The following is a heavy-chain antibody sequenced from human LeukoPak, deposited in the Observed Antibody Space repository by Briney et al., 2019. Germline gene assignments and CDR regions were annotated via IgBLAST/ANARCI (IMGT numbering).Heavy chain of an antibody. Sequence: SETLSLTCAVYGGSFSGYYWSWIRQPPGKGLEWIGEINHSGSTNYNPSLKSRVTISVDTSKNQFSLRLNSVTAADTAVYYCARFSQYYDSPTHYLDYWGQGILVTVSS. CDR2: INHSGST. V-gene: IGHV4-34*01. D-gene: IGHD2/OR15-2a*01. J-gene: IGHJ4*02. CDR3: ARFSQYYDSPTHYLDY. CDR1: GGSFSGYY.